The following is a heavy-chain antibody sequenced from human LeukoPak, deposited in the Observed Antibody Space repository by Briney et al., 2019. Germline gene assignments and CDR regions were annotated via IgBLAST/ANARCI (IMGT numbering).Heavy chain of an antibody. J-gene: IGHJ4*02. CDR1: GFTFSSYS. D-gene: IGHD4-23*01. CDR3: ARQFDYGGNLPPDY. CDR2: ISSSSSYI. Sequence: GGSLRLSCAAAGFTFSSYSMNWVRQAPGKGLEWVSSISSSSSYIYYADSVKGRFTISRDNAKNSLYLQMNSLRAEDTAVYYCARQFDYGGNLPPDYWGQGTLVTVSS. V-gene: IGHV3-21*01.